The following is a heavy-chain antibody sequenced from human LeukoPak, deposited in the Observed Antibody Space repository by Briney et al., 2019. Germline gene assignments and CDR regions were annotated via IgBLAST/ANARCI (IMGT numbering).Heavy chain of an antibody. CDR3: ARVGDWSNYFGMDA. CDR1: GFTFSGHS. J-gene: IGHJ6*02. Sequence: GGSLRLSCAASGFTFSGHSMTWVRQTPGKGLEWLSVIFGNGVKTYYADSLKGRFTISRDNSKRTLYLQMNSLRADDTAVYYCARVGDWSNYFGMDAWGQGTTVSVSS. CDR2: IFGNGVKT. D-gene: IGHD3-16*01. V-gene: IGHV3-23*01.